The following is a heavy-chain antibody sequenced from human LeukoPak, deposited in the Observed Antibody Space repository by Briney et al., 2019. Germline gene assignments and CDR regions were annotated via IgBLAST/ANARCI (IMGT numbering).Heavy chain of an antibody. V-gene: IGHV1-2*02. CDR2: INPNSGGT. CDR3: ARDYYGSGSYYRNDY. CDR1: GYTFTGYY. Sequence: ASVKVSCKASGYTFTGYYMHWVRQAPGQGLEWMGWINPNSGGTNYAQKFQGRVTMTRDTSISTAYMELSRLRSDDTAVYYCARDYYGSGSYYRNDYWGQGTQVTVSS. D-gene: IGHD3-10*01. J-gene: IGHJ4*02.